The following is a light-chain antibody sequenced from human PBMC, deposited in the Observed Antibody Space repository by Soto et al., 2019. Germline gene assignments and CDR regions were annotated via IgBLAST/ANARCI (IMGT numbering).Light chain of an antibody. CDR1: QSVSSN. V-gene: IGKV3-15*01. CDR2: GAS. J-gene: IGKJ3*01. Sequence: EIVMTQSPATLSVSPGERATLSCRASQSVSSNLAWYQQKPGRAPSLLIYGASTRATGIPARFSGSGSGTEFTLTISSLQSEDFAVYYCQQYSSWPFTFGPGTKVAIE. CDR3: QQYSSWPFT.